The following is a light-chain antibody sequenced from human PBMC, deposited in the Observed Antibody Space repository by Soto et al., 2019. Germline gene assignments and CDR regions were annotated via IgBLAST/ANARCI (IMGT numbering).Light chain of an antibody. CDR2: RAS. V-gene: IGKV3-15*01. CDR3: QQYNNWPPIT. CDR1: QSVSNK. Sequence: EIVMTQSQGTLSVSPGERVTLSCRASQSVSNKLAWYQQKLGQAPRLIIYRASTRATGIPARFSDSGSGTEFTLTIISLQSEDFAVYYCQQYNNWPPITFGQGTRLAIK. J-gene: IGKJ5*01.